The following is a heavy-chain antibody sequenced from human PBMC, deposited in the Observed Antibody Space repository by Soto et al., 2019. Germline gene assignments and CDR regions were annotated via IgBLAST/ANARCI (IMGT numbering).Heavy chain of an antibody. D-gene: IGHD3-3*01. CDR1: RDRFTGYY. Sequence: TLTPTHAECRDRFTGYYSGWFRQPPGKGLEWIGEINHSGSTNYNPSLKSRVTISVDTSKNQFSLKLSSVTAADTAVYYCARGRGRITIFGVVINSALSNWYGPRRHRTLFTACS. J-gene: IGHJ5*02. CDR3: ARGRGRITIFGVVINSALSNWYGP. V-gene: IGHV4-34*01. CDR2: INHSGST.